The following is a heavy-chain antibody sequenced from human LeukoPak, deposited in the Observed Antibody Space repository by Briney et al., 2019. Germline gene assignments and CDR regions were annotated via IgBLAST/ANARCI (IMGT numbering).Heavy chain of an antibody. CDR1: GYTFTGYY. Sequence: ASVKVSCKASGYTFTGYYMHWVRQAPGQGLEWMGRINPNSGGTNYAQKFQGRVTMTRDTSISTAYMELSRLRPDDTAVYYCVVTIFGVVIIGPRGYFDYWGQGTLVTVSS. V-gene: IGHV1-2*06. J-gene: IGHJ4*02. CDR3: VVTIFGVVIIGPRGYFDY. D-gene: IGHD3-3*01. CDR2: INPNSGGT.